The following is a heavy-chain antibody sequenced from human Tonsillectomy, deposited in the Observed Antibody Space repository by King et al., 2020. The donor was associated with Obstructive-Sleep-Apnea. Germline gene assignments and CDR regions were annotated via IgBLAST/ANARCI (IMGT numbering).Heavy chain of an antibody. CDR3: ARTRSGYYPDY. J-gene: IGHJ4*02. Sequence: VQLVESGGGLVQPGGSLRLSCAASGFTFSSYSMHWVRQTPGKGLEYVAAISGNGGSTFYADSVKGRFSISGDNSRNTLSLQMGSLRDEDMAVYYCARTRSGYYPDYWGQGTLVTVSS. V-gene: IGHV3-64*07. CDR1: GFTFSSYS. D-gene: IGHD1-26*01. CDR2: ISGNGGST.